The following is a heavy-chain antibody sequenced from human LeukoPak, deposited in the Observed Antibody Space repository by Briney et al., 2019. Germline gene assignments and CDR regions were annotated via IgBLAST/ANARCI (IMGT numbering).Heavy chain of an antibody. J-gene: IGHJ2*01. CDR3: ARVPYYDILTGQGDGYWYFDL. V-gene: IGHV5-51*01. CDR2: IYPGDSDT. Sequence: GESLKTSCKGSGYSFTSYWIGWVRQMPGKGLEWMGIIYPGDSDTRFSPSFQGQVTISADKSISTAYLQWSSLKASDTAMYYCARVPYYDILTGQGDGYWYFDLWGRGTLVTVSS. CDR1: GYSFTSYW. D-gene: IGHD3-9*01.